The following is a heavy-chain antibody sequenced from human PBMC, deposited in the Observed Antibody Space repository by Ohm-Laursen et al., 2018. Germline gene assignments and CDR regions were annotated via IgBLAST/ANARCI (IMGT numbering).Heavy chain of an antibody. CDR3: AGGRYWGPDY. CDR1: GFTFSSYD. V-gene: IGHV3-74*01. CDR2: INSDGSST. J-gene: IGHJ4*02. Sequence: SLRLSCAASGFTFSSYDMHWVRQAPGKGLVWVSRINSDGSSTNYADSVKGRFTISRDNAKNTLYLQMNSLRAEDSAVYYCAGGRYWGPDYWGQGTLVTVSS. D-gene: IGHD1-26*01.